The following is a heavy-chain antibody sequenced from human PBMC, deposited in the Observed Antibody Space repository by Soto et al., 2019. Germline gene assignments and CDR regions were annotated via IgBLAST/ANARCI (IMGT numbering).Heavy chain of an antibody. J-gene: IGHJ4*02. V-gene: IGHV3-48*02. Sequence: GGSLRLSCAASGFTFSTYNINWVRQAPGKGLEWVSYISSTSSAIYYADSVKGRFTISRDNAKNSLYLQMNSLRDEDTAVYYCARSGGYGIIIYYFDYWGQGTLVTVSS. D-gene: IGHD5-12*01. CDR2: ISSTSSAI. CDR3: ARSGGYGIIIYYFDY. CDR1: GFTFSTYN.